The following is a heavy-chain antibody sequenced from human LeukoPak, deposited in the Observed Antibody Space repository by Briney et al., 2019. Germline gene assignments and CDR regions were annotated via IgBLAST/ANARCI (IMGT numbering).Heavy chain of an antibody. D-gene: IGHD2-2*01. V-gene: IGHV4-39*01. Sequence: SETLSLTCTVSGGSISGRSYYWGWLRRPPGKGLEWIGSIYYSGSTYYNPPLKSRVTISVDTSQNQFSLNVISVTAADTAVYYCARGRYCSDSSCYGNWFDPWGQGTLVTVSS. CDR2: IYYSGST. J-gene: IGHJ5*02. CDR3: ARGRYCSDSSCYGNWFDP. CDR1: GGSISGRSYY.